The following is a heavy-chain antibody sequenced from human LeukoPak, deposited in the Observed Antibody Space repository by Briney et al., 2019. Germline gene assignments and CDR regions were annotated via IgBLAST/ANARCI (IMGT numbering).Heavy chain of an antibody. Sequence: QPGGSLRLSCAASGFTFSSYWMHWVRQAPGKGLVWVSRINSDGSSTSYADSVKGRFTISRDNAKNTLYLQMNSLRAEDTAVYYCALEYYDILTGYRGYFDYWGQGTLATVSS. D-gene: IGHD3-9*01. CDR1: GFTFSSYW. V-gene: IGHV3-74*01. J-gene: IGHJ4*02. CDR3: ALEYYDILTGYRGYFDY. CDR2: INSDGSST.